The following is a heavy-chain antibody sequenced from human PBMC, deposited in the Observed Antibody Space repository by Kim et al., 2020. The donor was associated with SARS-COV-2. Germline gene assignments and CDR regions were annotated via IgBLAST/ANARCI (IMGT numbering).Heavy chain of an antibody. CDR3: AKVGGPVQLWLPTDY. Sequence: GGSLRLSCAASGFTFSSYAMSWVRQAPGKGLEWVSAISGSGGSTYYADSVKGRFTISRDNSKNTLYLQMNSLRAEDTAVYYCAKVGGPVQLWLPTDYWGQGTLVTVSS. CDR2: ISGSGGST. V-gene: IGHV3-23*01. J-gene: IGHJ4*02. CDR1: GFTFSSYA. D-gene: IGHD5-18*01.